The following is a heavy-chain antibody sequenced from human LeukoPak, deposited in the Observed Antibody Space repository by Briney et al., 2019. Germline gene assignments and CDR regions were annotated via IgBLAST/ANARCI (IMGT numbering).Heavy chain of an antibody. Sequence: GGSLRLSCAASGFGFSYHAMHWVRQTPGKGLEWVSGITGGGVSTHYADSVKGRFTISRDNSKNTLFLRMNSLRAEDTAIYYCVKDIHTWIQLWLDSWGQGTLVAVSS. J-gene: IGHJ4*02. CDR3: VKDIHTWIQLWLDS. V-gene: IGHV3-23*01. CDR1: GFGFSYHA. CDR2: ITGGGVST. D-gene: IGHD5-18*01.